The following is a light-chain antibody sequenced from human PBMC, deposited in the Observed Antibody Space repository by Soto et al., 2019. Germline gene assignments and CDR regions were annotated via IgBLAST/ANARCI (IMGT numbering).Light chain of an antibody. J-gene: IGKJ1*01. Sequence: AIRMTQSPSSLSASTGDRVTITCRASQGISSYLAWYQQKPGKAPKLLIYAASTLQSGVPSRFSGSGSGTDFTLTISCLQSEDFATYYCQQYYNWPRTFGQGTKVDI. CDR3: QQYYNWPRT. CDR1: QGISSY. V-gene: IGKV1-8*01. CDR2: AAS.